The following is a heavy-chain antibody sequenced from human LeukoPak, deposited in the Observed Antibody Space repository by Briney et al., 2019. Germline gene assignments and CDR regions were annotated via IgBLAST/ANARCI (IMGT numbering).Heavy chain of an antibody. CDR3: ARRTVTTLARNWFDP. Sequence: NPSETLSLTCAVYGGSFTGYYWSWIRQPPGKGLEWIGEISHRGSTNYNPSLKSRVTISVDTSKNQFSLKLSSVTAADTAVYYCARRTVTTLARNWFDPWGQGTLVTVSS. D-gene: IGHD4-17*01. CDR2: ISHRGST. V-gene: IGHV4-34*01. J-gene: IGHJ5*02. CDR1: GGSFTGYY.